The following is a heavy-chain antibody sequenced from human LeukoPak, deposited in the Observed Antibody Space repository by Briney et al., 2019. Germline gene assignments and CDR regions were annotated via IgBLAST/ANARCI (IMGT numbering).Heavy chain of an antibody. Sequence: GGSLRLSCAASGFTFSSYWMSWVRQAPGKGLEWVANIKQDGSEKYYVDSVKGRFTISRDNAKNSLYLQMNSLRAEDTAVYYCARVTYYYDYGMDVWGQGTTVTVSS. CDR3: ARVTYYYDYGMDV. CDR1: GFTFSSYW. J-gene: IGHJ6*02. CDR2: IKQDGSEK. V-gene: IGHV3-7*01.